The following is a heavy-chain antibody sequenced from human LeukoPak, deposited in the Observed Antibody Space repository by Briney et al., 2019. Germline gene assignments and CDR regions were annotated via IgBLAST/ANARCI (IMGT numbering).Heavy chain of an antibody. J-gene: IGHJ5*02. CDR2: IYHSGST. D-gene: IGHD1-26*01. Sequence: SETLSLTCAVSGYSISSGYYWGWIRQPPGKGLEWIGSIYHSGSTYYNPSLKSRVTISVDTFKNQFSLKLSSVTAADTAVYYCARHGTSGSYYFSWFDPWGQGTLVTVSS. CDR3: ARHGTSGSYYFSWFDP. CDR1: GYSISSGYY. V-gene: IGHV4-38-2*01.